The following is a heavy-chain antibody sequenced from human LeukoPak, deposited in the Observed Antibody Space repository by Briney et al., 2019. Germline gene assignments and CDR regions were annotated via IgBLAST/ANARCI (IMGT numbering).Heavy chain of an antibody. J-gene: IGHJ4*02. CDR3: ARGPLPDY. V-gene: IGHV3-7*01. CDR2: IKHDGSED. CDR1: GFTFSSYV. Sequence: GGSLRLSCAASGFTFSSYVMSWVRQAPGKGLEWVANIKHDGSEDYYLDSVKGRFTISRDNAKNSLYLQMNSLRAEDTAVYYCARGPLPDYWGQGTLVTVSS.